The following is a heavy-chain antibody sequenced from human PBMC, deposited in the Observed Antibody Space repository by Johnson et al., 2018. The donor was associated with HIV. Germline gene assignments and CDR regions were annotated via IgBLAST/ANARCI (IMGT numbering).Heavy chain of an antibody. D-gene: IGHD1-26*01. Sequence: VQLVESGGGVVRPGGSLRLSCVASGFTFDDYAMHWVRQAPGKGLQWVSGISWDSGSIGYADSVKGRFTISRDNAKNSLYLQMNSLRDEDTAVYYCVTADRGSAWGQGTTVTVAS. CDR2: ISWDSGSI. V-gene: IGHV3-9*01. J-gene: IGHJ3*01. CDR3: VTADRGSA. CDR1: GFTFDDYA.